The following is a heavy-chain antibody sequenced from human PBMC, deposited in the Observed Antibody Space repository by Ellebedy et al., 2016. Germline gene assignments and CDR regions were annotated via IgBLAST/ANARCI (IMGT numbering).Heavy chain of an antibody. Sequence: GGSLRLSXAASGFTFSSYGMHWVRQAPGKGLEWVAVISYDGSNKYYADSVKGRFTISRDNSKNTLYLQMNSLTAEDTAVYYCVRAAKDGNGWVSIDYWGQGTLVTVSS. J-gene: IGHJ4*01. D-gene: IGHD5-24*01. CDR1: GFTFSSYG. V-gene: IGHV3-30*03. CDR2: ISYDGSNK. CDR3: VRAAKDGNGWVSIDY.